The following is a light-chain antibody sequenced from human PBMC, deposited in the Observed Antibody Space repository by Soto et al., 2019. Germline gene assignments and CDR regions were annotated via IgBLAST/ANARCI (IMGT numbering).Light chain of an antibody. Sequence: SYELTQPPSVPVAPGQTARISCEGDNIGSKSVYWHQQKPGQAPVLVVYDDRDRPSGIPERFSGSNSGNTATLTINRVEAGDEADYYCQVWDSTSAQCVFGTGTKVTVL. CDR1: NIGSKS. CDR2: DDR. V-gene: IGLV3-21*02. CDR3: QVWDSTSAQCV. J-gene: IGLJ1*01.